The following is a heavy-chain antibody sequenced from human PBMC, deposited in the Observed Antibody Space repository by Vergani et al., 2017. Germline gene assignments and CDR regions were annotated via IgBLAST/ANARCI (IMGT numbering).Heavy chain of an antibody. CDR1: GFPFSSHG. Sequence: EAQLLESGGGLVQPGGSLRLSCVASGFPFSSHGMSWVRQTPGKGPEWVSCISSGGDYTYYSDSVKGRFSVSRDNSKNTLYLQMNSLRAEDTAVYYCAKDPQVDVDYWGQGTLVTVSS. CDR3: AKDPQVDVDY. J-gene: IGHJ4*02. V-gene: IGHV3-23*01. D-gene: IGHD5-12*01. CDR2: ISSGGDYT.